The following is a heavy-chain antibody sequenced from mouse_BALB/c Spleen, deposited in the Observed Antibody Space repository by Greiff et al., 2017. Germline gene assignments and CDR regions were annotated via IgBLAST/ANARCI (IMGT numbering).Heavy chain of an antibody. Sequence: EVMLVESGGGLVQPGGSRKLSCAASGFTFSSFGMHWVRQAPEKGLEWVAYISSGSSTIYYADTVKGRFTISRDNPKNTLFLQMTSLRSEDTAMYYCAREGLQTAWFAYWGQGTLVTVSA. CDR2: ISSGSSTI. J-gene: IGHJ3*01. CDR1: GFTFSSFG. V-gene: IGHV5-17*02. CDR3: AREGLQTAWFAY. D-gene: IGHD2-13*01.